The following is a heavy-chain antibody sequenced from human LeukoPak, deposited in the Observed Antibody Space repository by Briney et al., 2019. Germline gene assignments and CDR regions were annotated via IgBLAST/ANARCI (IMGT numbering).Heavy chain of an antibody. V-gene: IGHV1-69*04. J-gene: IGHJ4*02. D-gene: IGHD2-15*01. CDR3: ARDRPRARYFDY. CDR1: GGTFSDYS. Sequence: GASVKVSCKASGGTFSDYSISWVRQAPGQGLEWMGRIIPILNVPNYAQKFEGRVTITADKSTSTAYMELSSLTSEDTAVYFCARDRPRARYFDYWGQGTLVPVSS. CDR2: IIPILNVP.